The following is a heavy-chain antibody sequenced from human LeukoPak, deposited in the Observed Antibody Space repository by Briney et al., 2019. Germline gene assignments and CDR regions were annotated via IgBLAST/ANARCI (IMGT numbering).Heavy chain of an antibody. V-gene: IGHV4-4*07. CDR2: IYTSGST. CDR1: GGSISSYY. D-gene: IGHD3-10*01. Sequence: PSETLSLTCTVSGGSISSYYWSRIRQPAGKGLEWIGRIYTSGSTNYNPPLKSRVTMSVDTSKNQFSLKLSSVTAADTAVYYCARSELLWFGGVNSGFDYWGQGTLVTVSS. J-gene: IGHJ4*02. CDR3: ARSELLWFGGVNSGFDY.